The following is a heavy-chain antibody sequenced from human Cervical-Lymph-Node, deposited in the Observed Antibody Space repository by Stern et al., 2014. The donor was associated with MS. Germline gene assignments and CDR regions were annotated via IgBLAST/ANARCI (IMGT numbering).Heavy chain of an antibody. Sequence: QLQLQESGPGLVKPSQTLSLTCTVSGDSITSGGHYWSWIRQHPGKGLEWIGYIYNSGATFYNPSLKGRGTISLDTSKSQFSLQLSSVTAADTAIYYCASRWSGTYYGQNWFDPWGQGILVTVST. CDR3: ASRWSGTYYGQNWFDP. V-gene: IGHV4-31*03. CDR2: IYNSGAT. CDR1: GDSITSGGHY. J-gene: IGHJ5*02. D-gene: IGHD1-26*01.